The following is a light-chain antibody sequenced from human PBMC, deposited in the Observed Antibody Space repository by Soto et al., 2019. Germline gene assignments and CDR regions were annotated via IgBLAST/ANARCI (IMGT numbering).Light chain of an antibody. CDR3: ATWDDRRGVV. J-gene: IGLJ2*01. CDR2: SDN. CDR1: SSNIGSST. V-gene: IGLV1-44*01. Sequence: QPVLTQPPSASGTPGQRVTISCSGSSSNIGSSTVNWYQQLPGTAPKLLIYSDNQRPSGVPDRFSGSKSGTSASLVISGLQSEDEADYSCATWDDRRGVVFGGGTKLTVL.